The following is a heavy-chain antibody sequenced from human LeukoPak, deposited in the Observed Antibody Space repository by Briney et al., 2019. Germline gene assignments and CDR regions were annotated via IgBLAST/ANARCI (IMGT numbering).Heavy chain of an antibody. D-gene: IGHD2-15*01. V-gene: IGHV4-4*07. J-gene: IGHJ3*02. CDR2: IYTSGST. CDR1: GGSMSSYY. CDR3: ARDSDRTAFDI. Sequence: SETLSLTCTVSGGSMSSYYWNWIRQAAGKGLEWIGRIYTSGSTNYNPSLKSRVTMSVDTSKNQFSLKLHSVTAADTAMYYCARDSDRTAFDIWGQGTMVTVSS.